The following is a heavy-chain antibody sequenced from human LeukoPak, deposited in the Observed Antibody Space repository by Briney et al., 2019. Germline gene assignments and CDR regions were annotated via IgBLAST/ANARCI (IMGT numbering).Heavy chain of an antibody. Sequence: GASVKVSCKASGYTFTSYYMHWVRQAPGQGLEWMGINNPSGGSTSYAQKFQGRVTMTRDTSTSTVYMELSSLRSEDAAVYYCARGGNYDFWSGYPRYYYYYMDVWGKGTTVTVSS. D-gene: IGHD3-3*01. V-gene: IGHV1-46*01. J-gene: IGHJ6*03. CDR2: NNPSGGST. CDR3: ARGGNYDFWSGYPRYYYYYMDV. CDR1: GYTFTSYY.